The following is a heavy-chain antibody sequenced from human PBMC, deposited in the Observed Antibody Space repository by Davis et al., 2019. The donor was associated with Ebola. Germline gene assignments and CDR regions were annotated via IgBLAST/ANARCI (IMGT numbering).Heavy chain of an antibody. CDR1: GYSISSGYY. V-gene: IGHV4-31*03. Sequence: SETLSLTCTVSGYSISSGYYWGWIRQHPGKGLEWIGYIYYSGSTYYNPSLKSRVTISVDTSKNQFSLKLSSVTAADTAVYYCARSRAYSSSWYLWFDPWGQGTLVTVSS. CDR3: ARSRAYSSSWYLWFDP. CDR2: IYYSGST. J-gene: IGHJ5*02. D-gene: IGHD6-13*01.